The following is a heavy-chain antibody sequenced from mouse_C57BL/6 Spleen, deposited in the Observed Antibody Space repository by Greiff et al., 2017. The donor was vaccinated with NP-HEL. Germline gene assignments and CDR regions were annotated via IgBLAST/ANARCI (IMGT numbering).Heavy chain of an antibody. V-gene: IGHV1-61*01. CDR1: GYTFTSYW. CDR3: ERASYYCGRGPDY. D-gene: IGHD1-1*01. CDR2: IYPSDGET. Sequence: QVQLQQPGAELVRPGSSVKLSCKASGYTFTSYWMDWVKQRPGQGLEWIGNIYPSDGETHYNQKFKDKATLTVDKSSSTAYMQLSSLTSEDSAVYYCERASYYCGRGPDYWGQGTTLTVSA. J-gene: IGHJ2*01.